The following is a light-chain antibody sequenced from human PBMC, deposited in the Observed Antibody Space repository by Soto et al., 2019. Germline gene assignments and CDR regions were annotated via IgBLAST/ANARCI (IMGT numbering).Light chain of an antibody. CDR1: QSVSSN. Sequence: EIVMTQSPATLSVSPGERATLSCMASQSVSSNLAWYQQKPGQAPRLLIYGASIRATGIPDRFSGSGSETDFTLTISRLEPEDFALYYCQQYGSAAPITFGQGTRLENK. V-gene: IGKV3-20*01. CDR2: GAS. CDR3: QQYGSAAPIT. J-gene: IGKJ5*01.